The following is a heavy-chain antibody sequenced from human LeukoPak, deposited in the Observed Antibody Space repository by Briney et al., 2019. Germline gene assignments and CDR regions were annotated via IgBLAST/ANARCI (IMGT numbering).Heavy chain of an antibody. CDR3: ARIRDYYDSSGYSYGYYGMDV. CDR2: ISSNSNYI. Sequence: PGGSLRLSCAASGFPFSSYWMSWVRQAPGKGLEWVSSISSNSNYIYYADSVKGRFTISRDNAKNSLYLQMNSPRAEDTAVYYCARIRDYYDSSGYSYGYYGMDVWGQRTTVTVSS. CDR1: GFPFSSYW. V-gene: IGHV3-21*01. J-gene: IGHJ6*02. D-gene: IGHD3-22*01.